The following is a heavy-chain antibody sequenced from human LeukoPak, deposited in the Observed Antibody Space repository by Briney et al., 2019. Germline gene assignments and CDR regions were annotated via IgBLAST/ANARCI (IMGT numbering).Heavy chain of an antibody. D-gene: IGHD1-1*01. J-gene: IGHJ3*02. CDR1: GFTFSSYS. V-gene: IGHV3-21*01. Sequence: GGSLRLSCAASGFTFSSYSMNWVRQAPGKGLEWVSSISSSSSYIYYADSVKGRFTISRDNAKNSLYLQMHSPRAEDTAVYYCARDLAGGSAFDIWGQGTMVTVSS. CDR2: ISSSSSYI. CDR3: ARDLAGGSAFDI.